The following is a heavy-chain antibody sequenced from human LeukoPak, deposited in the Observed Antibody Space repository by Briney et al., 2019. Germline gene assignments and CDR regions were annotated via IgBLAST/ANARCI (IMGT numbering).Heavy chain of an antibody. Sequence: GGSLRLSCAASGFTFSSYSMNWVRQAPGKGLEWVSSISSSSSYIYYADSVKGRFTISRDNAKNSLYLQMNSLRAEDTAVYYCASLVGATLVGAFDIWGQGTMVTVSS. CDR3: ASLVGATLVGAFDI. D-gene: IGHD1-26*01. V-gene: IGHV3-21*01. J-gene: IGHJ3*02. CDR1: GFTFSSYS. CDR2: ISSSSSYI.